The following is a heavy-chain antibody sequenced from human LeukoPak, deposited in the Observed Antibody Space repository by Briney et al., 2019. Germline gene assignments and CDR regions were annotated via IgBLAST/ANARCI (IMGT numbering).Heavy chain of an antibody. CDR2: IKQDGSEK. CDR3: ARDNYDSSGPYYFDY. Sequence: GGSLRLSCAASGFTFSSYWMSWVRQAPGKGLEWVANIKQDGSEKYYVDSVKGRFTISRDNAKNSLYLQMNSLRAEDTAVYYCARDNYDSSGPYYFDYWGQGTLVTVSS. J-gene: IGHJ4*02. V-gene: IGHV3-7*01. D-gene: IGHD3-22*01. CDR1: GFTFSSYW.